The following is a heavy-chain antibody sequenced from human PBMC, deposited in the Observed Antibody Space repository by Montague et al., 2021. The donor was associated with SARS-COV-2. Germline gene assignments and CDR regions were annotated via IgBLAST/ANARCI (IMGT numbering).Heavy chain of an antibody. CDR2: IYYSGSS. J-gene: IGHJ6*02. D-gene: IGHD3-3*01. CDR1: GGSISSYY. CDR3: ARDKPDYDFWPGYGMDV. V-gene: IGHV4-59*01. Sequence: SETLSLTCTVSGGSISSYYWSWIRQPPGKGLEWIGYIYYSGSSNYNPSLKSRVTISVDTSKNQFSLELSSATAADTAVYYCARDKPDYDFWPGYGMDVWGQGTTVTVSS.